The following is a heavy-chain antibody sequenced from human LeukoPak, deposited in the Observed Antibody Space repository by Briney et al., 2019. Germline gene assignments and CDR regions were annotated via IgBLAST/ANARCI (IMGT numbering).Heavy chain of an antibody. CDR2: TIPIFGAT. D-gene: IGHD4-17*01. J-gene: IGHJ6*03. CDR3: AGGDPFNYYMDV. V-gene: IGHV1-69*05. CDR1: GGTFSTQA. Sequence: SVKVSCKASGGTFSTQAISWVRQAPGQGLEWMGGTIPIFGATNYTQRFQGRLTITTDVSTTTAYMELTSLRVEDTAVYFCAGGDPFNYYMDVWGKGTSVTVFS.